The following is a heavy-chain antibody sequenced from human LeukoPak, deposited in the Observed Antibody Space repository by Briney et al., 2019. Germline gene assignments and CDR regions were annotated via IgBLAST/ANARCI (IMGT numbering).Heavy chain of an antibody. CDR2: ISPYNVNK. V-gene: IGHV1-18*01. J-gene: IGHJ4*02. Sequence: ALMGLISPYNVNKNYVQNLQGRVTINTDTSTSTVYMELRSLRSDDTAVYYCARGSQESDNWGQGTLVTVSS. D-gene: IGHD3-10*01. CDR3: ARGSQESDN.